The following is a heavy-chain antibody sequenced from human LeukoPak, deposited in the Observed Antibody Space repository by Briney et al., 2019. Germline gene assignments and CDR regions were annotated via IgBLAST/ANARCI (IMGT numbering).Heavy chain of an antibody. CDR1: GGSISTSSYY. V-gene: IGHV4-39*02. J-gene: IGHJ4*02. D-gene: IGHD6-19*01. CDR3: VTFSYSSGWSEY. Sequence: SETLSLTCAVSGGSISTSSYYWGWIRQAPGKGLEWIGSIYYSGSTFYNPSLRGRVTISVDTSKYHFSLKLSSVTAADTAVYYCVTFSYSSGWSEYWGRGTLVTVSS. CDR2: IYYSGST.